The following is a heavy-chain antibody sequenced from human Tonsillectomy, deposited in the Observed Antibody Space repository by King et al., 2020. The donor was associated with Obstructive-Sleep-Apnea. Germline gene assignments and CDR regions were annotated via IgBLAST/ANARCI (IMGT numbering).Heavy chain of an antibody. J-gene: IGHJ4*02. V-gene: IGHV1-3*01. Sequence: QLVQSGAEVKKPGASVKVSCKASGYTFTSYGIHWVRQAPGQRLEWMGWINAGNGNTKYSQKFQGRVTITRDTSAGTAYMELSSLRSEDTAVYFCAGDGGYCSSTTCYGRGFAYWGQGTLVTVSS. CDR3: AGDGGYCSSTTCYGRGFAY. CDR2: INAGNGNT. CDR1: GYTFTSYG. D-gene: IGHD2-2*01.